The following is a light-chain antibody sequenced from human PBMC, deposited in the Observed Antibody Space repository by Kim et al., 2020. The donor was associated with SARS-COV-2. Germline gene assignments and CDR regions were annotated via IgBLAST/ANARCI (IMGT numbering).Light chain of an antibody. CDR2: DAS. CDR1: LDINTD. CDR3: QRYNVAPLT. J-gene: IGKJ5*01. Sequence: DIQMTQSPSSLSASVGDRVTITCRASLDINTDLAWYQQKPGKVPKVLIYDASNLYSGVPSRFSGGGSGTEFTLTISSLQPEDVATYYCQRYNVAPLTFGQGTQLEIK. V-gene: IGKV1-27*01.